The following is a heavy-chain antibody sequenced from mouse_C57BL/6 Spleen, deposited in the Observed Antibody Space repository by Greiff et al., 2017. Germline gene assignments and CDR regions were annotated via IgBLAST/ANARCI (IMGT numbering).Heavy chain of an antibody. J-gene: IGHJ4*01. CDR3: AGDYYGSPMDY. V-gene: IGHV14-2*01. Sequence: IQLQQSGAELVKPGASVKLSCTASGFNIKDYYMHWVKQRTEQGLEWIGRIDPEDGETKYAPKFPGKATITADTSSNTAYLQLSSLTSEDTAVYYCAGDYYGSPMDYWGQGTSVTVSS. CDR2: IDPEDGET. CDR1: GFNIKDYY. D-gene: IGHD1-1*01.